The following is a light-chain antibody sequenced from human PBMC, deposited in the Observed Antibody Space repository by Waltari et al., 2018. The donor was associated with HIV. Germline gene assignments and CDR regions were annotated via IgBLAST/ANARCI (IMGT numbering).Light chain of an antibody. Sequence: QSALAQPRSVSGSPGQSVTISCTGTSSDVGGYNYVSWFQHHPGKAPKLIIYHVTKRPSGGPDRFSAPKSGNTASLTISGLQAEDEAEYYCCSNAARATYVFGTGTQVTVL. CDR3: CSNAARATYV. CDR2: HVT. V-gene: IGLV2-11*01. CDR1: SSDVGGYNY. J-gene: IGLJ1*01.